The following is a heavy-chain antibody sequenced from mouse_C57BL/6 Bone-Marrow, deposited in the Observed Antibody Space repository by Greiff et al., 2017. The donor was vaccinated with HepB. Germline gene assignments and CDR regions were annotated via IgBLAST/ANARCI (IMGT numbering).Heavy chain of an antibody. D-gene: IGHD1-1*01. CDR1: GFTLSDYY. Sequence: EVKLVESEGGLVQPGSSMKLSCTASGFTLSDYYMAWVRQVPEKGLEWVANINYDGSSTYYLDSLKSRFIISRDNAKNILYLQMSSLKSEDTATYYCAREDYGSTMDYWGQGTSVTVSS. V-gene: IGHV5-16*01. J-gene: IGHJ4*01. CDR3: AREDYGSTMDY. CDR2: INYDGSST.